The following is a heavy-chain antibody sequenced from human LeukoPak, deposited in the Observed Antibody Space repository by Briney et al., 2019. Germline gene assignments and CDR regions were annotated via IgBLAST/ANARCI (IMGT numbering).Heavy chain of an antibody. J-gene: IGHJ5*02. V-gene: IGHV3-30*02. Sequence: PGGSLRLSCAASGFTFSSYGMHWVRQAPGKGLEWVAFIRYGGSNKYYADSVKGRFTISRDNSKNTLYLQMNSLRAEDTAVYYCAKDQIVVVPAAHKVNWFDPWGQGTLVTVSS. D-gene: IGHD2-2*01. CDR1: GFTFSSYG. CDR2: IRYGGSNK. CDR3: AKDQIVVVPAAHKVNWFDP.